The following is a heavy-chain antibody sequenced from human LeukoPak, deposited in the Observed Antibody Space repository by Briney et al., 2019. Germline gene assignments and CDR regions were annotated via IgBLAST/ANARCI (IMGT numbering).Heavy chain of an antibody. D-gene: IGHD5-12*01. CDR1: GFTFSSYA. CDR2: INHSGST. CDR3: ARRGSGYDRRYFDY. J-gene: IGHJ4*02. Sequence: PGGSLRLSCAASGFTFSSYAMSWVRQPPGKGLEWIGEINHSGSTNYNPSLKSRVTISVDTSKNQFSLKLSSVTAADTAVYYCARRGSGYDRRYFDYWGQGTLVTVSS. V-gene: IGHV4-34*01.